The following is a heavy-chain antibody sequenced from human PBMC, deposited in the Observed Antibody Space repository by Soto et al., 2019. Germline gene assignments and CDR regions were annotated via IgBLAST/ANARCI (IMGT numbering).Heavy chain of an antibody. J-gene: IGHJ3*02. CDR1: GFTFSSYS. V-gene: IGHV3-21*04. Sequence: GGSLRLSCAASGFTFSSYSMNWVRQAPGKGLEWVSSISSSSSYIYYADSVKGRFTISRDNAKNSLYLQMNSLRAEDTALYYCAKDIGDGYCSGGSRYDAFDIWGQGTMVTVSS. D-gene: IGHD2-15*01. CDR2: ISSSSSYI. CDR3: AKDIGDGYCSGGSRYDAFDI.